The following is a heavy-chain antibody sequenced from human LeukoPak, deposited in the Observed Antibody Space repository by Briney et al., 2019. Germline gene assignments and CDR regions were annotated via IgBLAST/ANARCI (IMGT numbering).Heavy chain of an antibody. CDR2: ISYDGSNK. D-gene: IGHD3-3*01. CDR1: GFTFSSYA. Sequence: GGSLRLSCAASGFTFSSYAMHWVRQAPGKGLEWVAVISYDGSNKYYADSVKGRFTISRDNSKNTLYLQMNSLRAEDTAVYYCAEGEFLLWFDPWGQGTLVTVSS. CDR3: AEGEFLLWFDP. J-gene: IGHJ5*02. V-gene: IGHV3-30-3*01.